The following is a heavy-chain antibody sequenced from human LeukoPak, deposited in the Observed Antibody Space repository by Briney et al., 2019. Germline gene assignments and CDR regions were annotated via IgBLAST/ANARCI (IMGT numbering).Heavy chain of an antibody. CDR2: INPNSGGT. CDR3: ARYYDILTGYGEDAFDI. Sequence: ASVKVSCKASGYTFTGYYMHWVRQAPGQGLEWMGWINPNSGGTNYAQKLQGRVTMTTDTSTSTAYMELRSLRSDDTAVYYCARYYDILTGYGEDAFDIWGQGTMVTVSS. CDR1: GYTFTGYY. D-gene: IGHD3-9*01. V-gene: IGHV1-2*02. J-gene: IGHJ3*02.